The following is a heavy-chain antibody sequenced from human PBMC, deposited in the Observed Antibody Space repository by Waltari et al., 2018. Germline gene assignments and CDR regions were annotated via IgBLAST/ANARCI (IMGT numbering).Heavy chain of an antibody. J-gene: IGHJ3*02. CDR1: GGSISSYY. Sequence: QVQLQESGPGLVKPSETLSLTCTVSGGSISSYYWSWIRQPPGKGLEWIGYIYYSGSTNYNPPLKSRVTISVDTSKNQFALKRSSGTAADTAVYYCARAEWLGAFDIWGQGTMVTVSS. CDR2: IYYSGST. V-gene: IGHV4-59*01. CDR3: ARAEWLGAFDI. D-gene: IGHD3-3*01.